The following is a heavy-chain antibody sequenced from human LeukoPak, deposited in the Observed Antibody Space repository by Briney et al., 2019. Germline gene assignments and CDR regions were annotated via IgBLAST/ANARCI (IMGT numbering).Heavy chain of an antibody. CDR2: IIPIYSTT. V-gene: IGHV1-69*06. J-gene: IGHJ6*03. Sequence: ASVKVSCKASGGTFSSYAISWVRQAPGQGLEWMGGIIPIYSTTNYARKFQGRVTITADKSTSTAYMELSSLRSEDTAVYYCARDGDYGDYSDYYYYMDVWGKGTTVTVSS. D-gene: IGHD4-17*01. CDR3: ARDGDYGDYSDYYYYMDV. CDR1: GGTFSSYA.